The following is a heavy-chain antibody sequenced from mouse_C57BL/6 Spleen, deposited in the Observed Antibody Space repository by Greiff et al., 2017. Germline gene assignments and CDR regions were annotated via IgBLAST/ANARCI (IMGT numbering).Heavy chain of an antibody. J-gene: IGHJ1*03. CDR1: GFTFSSYA. Sequence: EVNLVESGEGLVKPGGSLKLSCAASGFTFSSYAMSWVRQTPEKRLEWVAYISSGGDYIYYADTVKGRFTISRDNARNTLYLQMSSLKSEDTAMYYCTRDRGYYWYFDVWGTGTTVTVSS. CDR3: TRDRGYYWYFDV. D-gene: IGHD2-2*01. CDR2: ISSGGDYI. V-gene: IGHV5-9-1*02.